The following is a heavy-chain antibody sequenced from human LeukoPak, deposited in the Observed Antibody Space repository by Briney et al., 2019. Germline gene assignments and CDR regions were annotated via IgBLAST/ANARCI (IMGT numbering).Heavy chain of an antibody. D-gene: IGHD6-13*01. Sequence: TGGSLRLSCAASGFTFSSYGMHWVRQAPGKGLEWVTFIRFAGGNKYYADSVKGRFTISRDNSKNTLYLQMNSLRAEDTAVYYCAKDFRQLVQEGYYFDYWGQGTLVTVSS. CDR2: IRFAGGNK. J-gene: IGHJ4*02. CDR3: AKDFRQLVQEGYYFDY. CDR1: GFTFSSYG. V-gene: IGHV3-30*02.